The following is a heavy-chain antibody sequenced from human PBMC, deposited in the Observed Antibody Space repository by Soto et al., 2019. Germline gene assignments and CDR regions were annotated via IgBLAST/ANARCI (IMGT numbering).Heavy chain of an antibody. Sequence: QVQLVQSGAEVKKPGSSVKVSCKASGGTFSSYAIHWVRQAPGQGLEWMGGIIPMYGTAKYAQRFQGRVTITAYATTATVYMELPSLTSTDTAVYFCARVTSMVRGVIDNWFDPWGHGTLVTVSS. CDR2: IIPMYGTA. V-gene: IGHV1-69*01. D-gene: IGHD3-10*01. J-gene: IGHJ5*02. CDR3: ARVTSMVRGVIDNWFDP. CDR1: GGTFSSYA.